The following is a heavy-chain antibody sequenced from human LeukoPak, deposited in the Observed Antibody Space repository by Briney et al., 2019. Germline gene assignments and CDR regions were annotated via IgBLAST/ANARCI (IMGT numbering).Heavy chain of an antibody. CDR1: GGSINSYY. CDR3: ARQPGGTAAFDI. Sequence: SETLSLTCTVSGGSINSYYWSWIRQPPGKGLEWIGYISYTCGETNYNPSLKSRLTISVDTSKNQFSLMLTSVTAADTAVYYCARQPGGTAAFDIWAQGTMVTVSS. J-gene: IGHJ3*02. CDR2: ISYTCGET. V-gene: IGHV4-59*08. D-gene: IGHD1-14*01.